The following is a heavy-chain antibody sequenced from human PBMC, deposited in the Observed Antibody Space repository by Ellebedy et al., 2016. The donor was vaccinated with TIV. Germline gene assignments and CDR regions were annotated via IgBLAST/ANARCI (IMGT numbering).Heavy chain of an antibody. CDR2: INGDGSST. J-gene: IGHJ3*02. CDR1: GLTFSIYW. V-gene: IGHV3-74*01. CDR3: ATGATRAFDI. Sequence: PGGSLRLSCAASGLTFSIYWMHWVRQVPGKGLVWVSRINGDGSSTTYADSVKGRFTISRDNAKNEVYLQMNSLRAEDTAVYYCATGATRAFDIWGQGTMVTVSS. D-gene: IGHD1-14*01.